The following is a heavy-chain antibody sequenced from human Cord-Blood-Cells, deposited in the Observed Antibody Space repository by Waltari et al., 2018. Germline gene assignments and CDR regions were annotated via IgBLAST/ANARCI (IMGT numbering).Heavy chain of an antibody. CDR2: IYYSGST. CDR3: ARDSPAVAHYSAFDI. J-gene: IGHJ3*02. D-gene: IGHD1-26*01. CDR1: GGSISSRY. V-gene: IGHV4-59*11. Sequence: QVQLQESGPGLVKPSETLSLTCTVSGGSISSRYWSWIRQPPGKGLEWIGYIYYSGSTNSNPSLKSRVTISVDTSKNQFSLKLSSVTAADTAVYYCARDSPAVAHYSAFDIWGQGTMVTVSS.